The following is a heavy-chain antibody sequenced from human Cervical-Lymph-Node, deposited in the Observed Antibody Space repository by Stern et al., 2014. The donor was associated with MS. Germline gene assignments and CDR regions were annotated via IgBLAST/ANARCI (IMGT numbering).Heavy chain of an antibody. J-gene: IGHJ4*02. CDR1: GYTFTSHG. CDR3: ARLGRDCGDAFYFDH. D-gene: IGHD4-17*01. Sequence: VQLVHSGAEVKKPGAAVKVSCKASGYTFTSHGISWMRQAPGQGLEWMGWISTDNGNTNYAQKFQCGVTLTTDTSTNTVYMELRSLESDDTAVYYCARLGRDCGDAFYFDHWGQGTLVTVSS. CDR2: ISTDNGNT. V-gene: IGHV1-18*01.